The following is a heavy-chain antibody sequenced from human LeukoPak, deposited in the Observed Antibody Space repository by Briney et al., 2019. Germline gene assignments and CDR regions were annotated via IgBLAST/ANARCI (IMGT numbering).Heavy chain of an antibody. CDR1: GGTFSSYA. Sequence: SVKVSCKASGGTFSSYAISWVRQAPGQGLDGMGRIIPIFGTANYAQKFQGRVTITTDESTSTAYMELSSLRSEDTAVYYCARRSYSNYEGFDYWGQGTLVTVSS. CDR2: IIPIFGTA. V-gene: IGHV1-69*05. D-gene: IGHD4-11*01. J-gene: IGHJ4*02. CDR3: ARRSYSNYEGFDY.